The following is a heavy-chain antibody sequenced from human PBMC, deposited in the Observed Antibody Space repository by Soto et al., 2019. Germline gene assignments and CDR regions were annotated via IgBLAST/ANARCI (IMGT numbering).Heavy chain of an antibody. Sequence: SSETLSLTCTVSGGSISSGGYYWSWIRQHPGKGLEWIGYIYYSGSTYYNPSLKSRVTVSVDTSKNQFSLKLSSVTAADTAVYYCARGIAARNSFDYWGQGTLVTVSS. CDR1: GGSISSGGYY. V-gene: IGHV4-31*03. CDR3: ARGIAARNSFDY. CDR2: IYYSGST. D-gene: IGHD6-6*01. J-gene: IGHJ4*02.